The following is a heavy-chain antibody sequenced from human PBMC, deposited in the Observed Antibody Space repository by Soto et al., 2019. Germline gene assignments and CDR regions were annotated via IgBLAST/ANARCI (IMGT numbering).Heavy chain of an antibody. D-gene: IGHD1-26*01. Sequence: QVQLVQSGAEVKKPGASVKVSCKASGYTFTSYGISWVRQAPGQGLEWMGWISANNGNTNYAQKLQGRVTMTTDTSTRTAYLGLRSLRSDDTAVYYCASDRGSYALDYWGQGTLVTVSS. CDR3: ASDRGSYALDY. V-gene: IGHV1-18*01. J-gene: IGHJ4*02. CDR1: GYTFTSYG. CDR2: ISANNGNT.